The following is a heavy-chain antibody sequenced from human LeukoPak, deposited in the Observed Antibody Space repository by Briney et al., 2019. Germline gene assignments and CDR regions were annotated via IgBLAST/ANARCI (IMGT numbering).Heavy chain of an antibody. CDR2: ISGGGGST. V-gene: IGHV3-23*01. J-gene: IGHJ4*02. D-gene: IGHD6-13*01. CDR3: AKDIAIAAAGTPDY. CDR1: GFTFSSYA. Sequence: PGGSLRLSCAASGFTFSSYAMSWVRQAPGKGLEWVSAISGGGGSTYYANSVKGRFTISRDNSKNTLYLQMNSPRAEDTAVYYCAKDIAIAAAGTPDYWGQGTLVTVSS.